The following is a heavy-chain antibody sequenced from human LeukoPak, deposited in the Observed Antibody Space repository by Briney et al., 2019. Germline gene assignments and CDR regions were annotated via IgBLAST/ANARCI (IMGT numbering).Heavy chain of an antibody. J-gene: IGHJ5*02. D-gene: IGHD6-13*01. V-gene: IGHV3-21*01. CDR2: ISSSSSYI. CDR3: ARLRIAAAGDWFDP. CDR1: GFTFSSYS. Sequence: PGGSLRLSCAASGFTFSSYSMNWVRQAPGKGLEWVSSISSSSSYIYYADSVKGRFTISRDNAKNSLYLQMNSLRAEVTAVYYCARLRIAAAGDWFDPWGQGTLVTVSS.